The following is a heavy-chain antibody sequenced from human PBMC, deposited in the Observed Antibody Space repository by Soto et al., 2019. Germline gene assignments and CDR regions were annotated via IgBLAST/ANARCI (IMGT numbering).Heavy chain of an antibody. CDR2: IYYSGST. V-gene: IGHV4-39*01. D-gene: IGHD6-19*01. J-gene: IGHJ3*02. CDR3: ARHVRESYSSGLFAFDI. Sequence: SQTLSLPCPVSGGSISSSSYYWGWIRQPPGKGLEWIGSIYYSGSTYYNPSLKSRVTISVDTSKNQFSLRLSSATAADTAVYYCARHVRESYSSGLFAFDIWGQGTMVTVSS. CDR1: GGSISSSSYY.